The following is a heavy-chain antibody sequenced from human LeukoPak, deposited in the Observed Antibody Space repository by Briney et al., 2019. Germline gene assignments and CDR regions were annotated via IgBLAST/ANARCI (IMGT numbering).Heavy chain of an antibody. CDR1: GYTFTTYS. D-gene: IGHD2-2*01. J-gene: IGHJ4*02. V-gene: IGHV1-18*04. Sequence: ASVKVSCKASGYTFTTYSITWVRRAPGQGLEWMGWISAYNGNTNYAQKFQGRVTMTTDTSTSTAYMELRSLGSDDTAVYYCARDRCSSTSCYDDYWGQGTLVTVSS. CDR3: ARDRCSSTSCYDDY. CDR2: ISAYNGNT.